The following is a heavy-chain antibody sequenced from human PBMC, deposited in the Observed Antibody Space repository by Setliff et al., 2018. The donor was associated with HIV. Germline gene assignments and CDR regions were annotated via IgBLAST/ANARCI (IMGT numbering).Heavy chain of an antibody. CDR3: ARLVSSSSKFDS. J-gene: IGHJ4*02. V-gene: IGHV4-31*11. CDR1: GGSISGGGFY. CDR2: IYYSGST. Sequence: TLSLTCAVSGGSISGGGFYWSWIRQHPGKGLEWIGYIYYSGSTYYNPSLKSRVTILVDTSKNQFSLKLSSVTAADTAVYYCARLVSSSSKFDSWGQGTLVTVSS. D-gene: IGHD6-6*01.